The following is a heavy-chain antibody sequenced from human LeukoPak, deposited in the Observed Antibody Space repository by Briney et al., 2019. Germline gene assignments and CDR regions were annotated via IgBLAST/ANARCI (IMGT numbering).Heavy chain of an antibody. CDR2: ISYDGSNK. J-gene: IGHJ4*02. CDR3: AREQIENTIDY. V-gene: IGHV3-30-3*01. CDR1: GFNFANYA. Sequence: GGSLRLSCAASGFNFANYAMSWVRQAPGKGLEWVAVISYDGSNKYYADSVKGRFTISRDNAKNSLYLQMNSLRAEDTAVYYCAREQIENTIDYWGQGTLVTVSS.